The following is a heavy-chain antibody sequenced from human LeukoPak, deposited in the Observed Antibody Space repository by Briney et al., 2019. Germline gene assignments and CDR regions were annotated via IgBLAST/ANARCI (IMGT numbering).Heavy chain of an antibody. D-gene: IGHD2-2*02. CDR2: ISSSSSYI. J-gene: IGHJ6*03. CDR3: ARDTQVEYQLLYPFYYYYMDV. CDR1: GFTFSSYS. Sequence: GGSLRLSCAASGFTFSSYSMNWVRQAPGKGLEWVSSISSSSSYIYYADSVKGRFTISRDNAKNSLYLQMNSLRAEDTAVYYCARDTQVEYQLLYPFYYYYMDVWGKGTTVTVSS. V-gene: IGHV3-21*01.